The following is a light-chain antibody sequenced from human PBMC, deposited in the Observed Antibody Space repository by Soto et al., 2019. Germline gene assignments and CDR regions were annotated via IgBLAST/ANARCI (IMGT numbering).Light chain of an antibody. V-gene: IGKV3-15*01. Sequence: EIVMTQSPATLSVSPGERATLSCRASQSVGSNLAWYQQKPGQAPRLLIYDAFTRATGVPARFSGSGSGTEFTLTISSLQSEDFAVYYCQQYNNWPLWTFGQGTKVEIK. CDR2: DAF. CDR3: QQYNNWPLWT. CDR1: QSVGSN. J-gene: IGKJ1*01.